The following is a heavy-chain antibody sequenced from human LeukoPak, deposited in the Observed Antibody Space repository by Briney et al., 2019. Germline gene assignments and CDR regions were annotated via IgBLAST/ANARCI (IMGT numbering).Heavy chain of an antibody. CDR2: FSASGSGT. CDR1: GFTFNISA. CDR3: AKVTSDCSTTSCFLPYAFDF. V-gene: IGHV3-23*01. D-gene: IGHD2-2*01. J-gene: IGHJ3*01. Sequence: PGGSLRLSCGAPGFTFNISAINWVRQAPGKGLEWVSSFSASGSGTFYADSVKGRFAISRDNSRNTVFLLMNTLRAEDTAIYYCAKVTSDCSTTSCFLPYAFDFWGQGTMVTVSS.